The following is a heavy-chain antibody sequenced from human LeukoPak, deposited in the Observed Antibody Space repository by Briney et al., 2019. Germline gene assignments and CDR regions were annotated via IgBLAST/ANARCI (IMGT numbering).Heavy chain of an antibody. CDR3: ARDLSLNDYYDSSGPHPFDP. V-gene: IGHV1-18*01. CDR2: ISAYNGNT. D-gene: IGHD3-22*01. CDR1: GYTFTSYG. J-gene: IGHJ5*02. Sequence: EASVKVSCKASGYTFTSYGISWVRQAPGQGLQWMGWISAYNGNTNYAQQLQGRVTMTTDTSTSTAYMELRSLRSDDTAVYYCARDLSLNDYYDSSGPHPFDPWGQGTLVTVSS.